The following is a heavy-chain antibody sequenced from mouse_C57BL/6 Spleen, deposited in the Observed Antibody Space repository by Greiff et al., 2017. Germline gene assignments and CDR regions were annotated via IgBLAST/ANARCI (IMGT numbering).Heavy chain of an antibody. D-gene: IGHD2-2*01. J-gene: IGHJ4*01. Sequence: QVQLQQSGAELARPGASVKMSCKASGYTFTSYTMHWVKQRPGQGLEWIGYINPSSGYTTYNQKFKDKATLTADKSSSTAYMQLSSLTSEDSAVYYCERGGRLPHYYAMDYWGQGTTVTVSS. CDR3: ERGGRLPHYYAMDY. CDR2: INPSSGYT. CDR1: GYTFTSYT. V-gene: IGHV1-4*01.